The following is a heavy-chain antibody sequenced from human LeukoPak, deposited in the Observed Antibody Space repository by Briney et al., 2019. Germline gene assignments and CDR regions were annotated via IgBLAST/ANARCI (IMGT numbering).Heavy chain of an antibody. CDR2: IYYSGST. J-gene: IGHJ4*02. Sequence: SETLSLTCTVSGGSISSSSYYWGWIRQPPGKGLEWIGSIYYSGSTYYNPSLKSRVTISVDTSKNQFSLKLSSVTAADTAVYYCASAYYYDSSGLYYFDYWGQGTLVTVSS. CDR3: ASAYYYDSSGLYYFDY. D-gene: IGHD3-22*01. CDR1: GGSISSSSYY. V-gene: IGHV4-39*07.